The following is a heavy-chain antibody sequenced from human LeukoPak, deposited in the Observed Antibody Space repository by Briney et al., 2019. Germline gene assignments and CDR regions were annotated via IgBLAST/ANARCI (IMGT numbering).Heavy chain of an antibody. Sequence: GGSLRLSCAASGFTFSDYYMSWIRQAPGKGLEWISYISGGGRTIYYADSVKGRFTMSRDNAKNSLYLEMNRLSAEDTAVYYCARDAYFYGSGSYDNPDVSPFDSWGQGTMVTVSS. J-gene: IGHJ3*02. CDR1: GFTFSDYY. CDR2: ISGGGRTI. CDR3: ARDAYFYGSGSYDNPDVSPFDS. D-gene: IGHD3-10*01. V-gene: IGHV3-11*01.